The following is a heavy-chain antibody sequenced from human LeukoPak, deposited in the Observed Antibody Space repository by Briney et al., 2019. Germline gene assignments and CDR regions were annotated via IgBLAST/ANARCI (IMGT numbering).Heavy chain of an antibody. CDR3: AYSTTPEDY. CDR2: INHSGST. J-gene: IGHJ4*02. CDR1: GGSFSGYY. D-gene: IGHD4-17*01. V-gene: IGHV4-34*01. Sequence: PSETLSLTCAVYGGSFSGYYWTWIRQPPGKGLEWIGEINHSGSTNYNPSLKSRVTISVDTSKNQFSLKLSSVTAADTAVYYFAYSTTPEDYWGQGTLVTVSS.